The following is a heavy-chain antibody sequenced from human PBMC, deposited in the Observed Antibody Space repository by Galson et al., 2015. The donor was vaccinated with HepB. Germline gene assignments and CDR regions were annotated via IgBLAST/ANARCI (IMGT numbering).Heavy chain of an antibody. V-gene: IGHV3-23*01. D-gene: IGHD5-24*01. CDR3: ARDPDRDGYNWGYYYYYGMDV. CDR1: GFVFSRHA. J-gene: IGHJ6*02. CDR2: VSGSGDNT. Sequence: SLRLSCAASGFVFSRHAMSWVRQVPGKGLEWVSGVSGSGDNTDYTDSVKGRFTISRDNSKNTLYLQMNSLRVEDTAVYYCARDPDRDGYNWGYYYYYGMDVWGQGTTVTVSS.